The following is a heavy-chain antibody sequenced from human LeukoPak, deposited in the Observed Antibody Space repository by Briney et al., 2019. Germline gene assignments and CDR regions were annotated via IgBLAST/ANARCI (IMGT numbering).Heavy chain of an antibody. CDR3: ASRQDLGWHYDN. Sequence: GGSLRPSCAASGFTFSSYAMSWVRQAPGKGLEWVSGFSRGGSITNYADSVKGRFTISRDISKNTLYLQMNSLRAEDTAVYYCASRQDLGWHYDNWGQGTLVTVSS. V-gene: IGHV3-23*01. CDR1: GFTFSSYA. CDR2: FSRGGSIT. D-gene: IGHD6-19*01. J-gene: IGHJ4*02.